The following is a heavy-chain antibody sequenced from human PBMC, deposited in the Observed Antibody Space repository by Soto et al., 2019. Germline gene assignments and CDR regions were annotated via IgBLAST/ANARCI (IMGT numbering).Heavy chain of an antibody. J-gene: IGHJ4*02. CDR3: AIRTVSTSFHDY. CDR2: IYSSGST. V-gene: IGHV4-39*01. D-gene: IGHD4-4*01. CDR1: GGAFSSSSFN. Sequence: SETLSLTXTASGGAFSSSSFNWGWIRHRPGKRVEWIGIIYSSGSTFYNPSLKSRVTISVDTSNTQSSLKLSSATAADTTVYYCAIRTVSTSFHDYSGQGTLVTVSS.